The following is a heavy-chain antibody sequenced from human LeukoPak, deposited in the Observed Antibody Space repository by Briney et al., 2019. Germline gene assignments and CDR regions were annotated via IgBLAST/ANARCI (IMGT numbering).Heavy chain of an antibody. J-gene: IGHJ4*02. Sequence: PGGSLRLSCAASGFTFSSYGMHWVRQAPGKGLEWVAFIRYDGSNKYYADSVKGRFTISRDNSKNTLYLQMNSLRAEDTAVYYCAKDPRGYSYGFSDYWGQGTLVTVSS. D-gene: IGHD5-18*01. V-gene: IGHV3-30*02. CDR3: AKDPRGYSYGFSDY. CDR2: IRYDGSNK. CDR1: GFTFSSYG.